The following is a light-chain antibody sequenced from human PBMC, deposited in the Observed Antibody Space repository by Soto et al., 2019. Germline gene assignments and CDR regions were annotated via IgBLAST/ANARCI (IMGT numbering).Light chain of an antibody. J-gene: IGLJ3*02. Sequence: QSVLTQPPSASWTPGQTVTISCSGGTSKIGSNTINWYQHLPGMAPKLLIYSNNQRPSGVPDRFSGSKSGTSASLAIRRLQSEDEADFYCRAWDDTLNGWVFGGGTKVTVL. CDR3: RAWDDTLNGWV. CDR1: TSKIGSNT. CDR2: SNN. V-gene: IGLV1-44*01.